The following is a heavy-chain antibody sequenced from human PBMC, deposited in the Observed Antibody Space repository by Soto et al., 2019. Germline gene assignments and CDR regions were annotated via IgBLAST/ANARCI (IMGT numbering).Heavy chain of an antibody. D-gene: IGHD3-3*01. CDR2: ISNIGGQT. J-gene: IGHJ4*02. Sequence: GGPLRLPYEVSEFTFVNYAMNWVRRATGKGLEWVSSISNIGGQTYYADSVKGRFTISRDMSKKTVHPRMNNLSADDTGVYFCAKELWGWGYEFFGGYISFDHWGQGTPVTVS. CDR3: AKELWGWGYEFFGGYISFDH. CDR1: EFTFVNYA. V-gene: IGHV3-23*01.